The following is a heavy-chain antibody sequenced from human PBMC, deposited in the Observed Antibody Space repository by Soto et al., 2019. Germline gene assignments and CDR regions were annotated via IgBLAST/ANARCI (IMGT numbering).Heavy chain of an antibody. CDR1: GGTFSSYT. D-gene: IGHD1-1*01. Sequence: QVQLVQSGAEVKKPGSSVKVSCKASGGTFSSYTISWVRQAPGQGLEWMGRIIPILGIANYAQKFQGRVTSTADKSTSTAYMDLSSLRSEDTAVYYCARVSTGTTFDYWGQGTLVTVSS. CDR3: ARVSTGTTFDY. CDR2: IIPILGIA. J-gene: IGHJ4*02. V-gene: IGHV1-69*02.